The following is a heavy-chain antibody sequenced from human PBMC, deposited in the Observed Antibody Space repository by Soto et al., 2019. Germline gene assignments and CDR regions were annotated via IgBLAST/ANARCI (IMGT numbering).Heavy chain of an antibody. CDR1: RGSISSGGHS. Sequence: PSQTLSLNCAVSRGSISSGGHSWTWIRKPPGKGLEGIGYIYHSGSTYYNPSLNSRVTISVDRSKNQFSLKLSSVTAAYTAVYYCARAGLQLWDSYYGMYVWGQGTTVTVSS. V-gene: IGHV4-30-2*01. J-gene: IGHJ6*02. D-gene: IGHD5-18*01. CDR3: ARAGLQLWDSYYGMYV. CDR2: IYHSGST.